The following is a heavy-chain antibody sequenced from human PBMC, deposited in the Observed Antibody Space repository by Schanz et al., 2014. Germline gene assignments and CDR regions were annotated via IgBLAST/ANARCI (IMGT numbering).Heavy chain of an antibody. CDR1: GYTFTGYS. CDR2: INPNSGGA. CDR3: AREGASSGADH. V-gene: IGHV1-2*06. J-gene: IGHJ4*02. D-gene: IGHD1-26*01. Sequence: QVQLVQSGADVKKPGASVKVSCKASGYTFTGYSMHWVRQAPGQGLEWMGRINPNSGGANFAQKFQGRVTMTRDTSISTVYMELSRLESDDTAVYYCAREGASSGADHWGQGTLLAVSS.